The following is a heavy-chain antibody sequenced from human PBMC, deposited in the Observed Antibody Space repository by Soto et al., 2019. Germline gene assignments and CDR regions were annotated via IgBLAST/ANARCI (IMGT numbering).Heavy chain of an antibody. V-gene: IGHV3-23*01. CDR1: GFTFSSYA. CDR3: AKDWSSWPEHRDY. D-gene: IGHD6-13*01. CDR2: ISGSGGST. J-gene: IGHJ4*02. Sequence: GESLKISCAASGFTFSSYAMSWVRQAPGKGLEWVSAISGSGGSTYYADSVKGRFTISRDNSKNTLYLQMNSLRAEDTAVYYCAKDWSSWPEHRDYWGQGTLVTVSS.